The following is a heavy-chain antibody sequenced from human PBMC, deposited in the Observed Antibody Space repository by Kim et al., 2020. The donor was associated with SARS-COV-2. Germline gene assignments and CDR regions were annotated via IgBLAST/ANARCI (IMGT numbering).Heavy chain of an antibody. CDR2: INPSGGST. J-gene: IGHJ4*02. CDR3: ARGEHDNGGFYRPHFHY. CDR1: GYTFTTYC. V-gene: IGHV1-46*01. D-gene: IGHD3-22*01. Sequence: ASVKVSCKASGYTFTTYCIHWVRQAPGQGLEWMGIINPSGGSTNYAQKFQGRVTMTRDTSTSTVYMELSSLRSEDTAVFYCARGEHDNGGFYRPHFHYWGQGTLVTVSS.